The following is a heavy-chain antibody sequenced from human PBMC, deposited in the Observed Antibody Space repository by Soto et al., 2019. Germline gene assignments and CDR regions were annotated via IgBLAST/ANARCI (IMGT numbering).Heavy chain of an antibody. CDR3: ARWDYGDYARFDY. Sequence: QVQLVQSGAEVKKSGASVKVYCKASGYTFTSHDINWVRQATGQGLEWMGWMNPNSGNTGYAQKCQGRVTMTRNTSISTAYMELSSLRSEDTAVYYCARWDYGDYARFDYWGQGTLVTVSS. D-gene: IGHD4-17*01. CDR1: GYTFTSHD. V-gene: IGHV1-8*01. CDR2: MNPNSGNT. J-gene: IGHJ4*02.